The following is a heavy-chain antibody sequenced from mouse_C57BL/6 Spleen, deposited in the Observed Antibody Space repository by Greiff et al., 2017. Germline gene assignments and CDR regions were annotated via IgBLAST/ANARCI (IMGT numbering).Heavy chain of an antibody. CDR3: ARSAYGEVAMDY. J-gene: IGHJ4*01. Sequence: QVQLKQSGAELARPGASVKLSCKASGYTFTSYGISWVKQRTGQGLEWIGEIYPRSGNTYYNEKFKGKATLTADKSSSTAYLELRSLTSEDSAVYFCARSAYGEVAMDYWGQGTSVTVSS. CDR2: IYPRSGNT. D-gene: IGHD1-1*01. V-gene: IGHV1-81*01. CDR1: GYTFTSYG.